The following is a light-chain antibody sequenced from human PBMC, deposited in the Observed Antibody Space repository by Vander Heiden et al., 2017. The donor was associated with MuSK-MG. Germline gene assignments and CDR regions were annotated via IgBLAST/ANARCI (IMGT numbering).Light chain of an antibody. CDR3: QQDDNPPLT. CDR1: QSVLYSSNNKNY. V-gene: IGKV4-1*01. CDR2: WAS. Sequence: DIVMTQSPDSLAVSLGERATINCKSSQSVLYSSNNKNYLAWYQQKPRQPPKLLIYWASTRESGVPDRFSGSGSGTDFTLTISSLQAEDVALYYCQQDDNPPLTFGGGTKVEIK. J-gene: IGKJ4*01.